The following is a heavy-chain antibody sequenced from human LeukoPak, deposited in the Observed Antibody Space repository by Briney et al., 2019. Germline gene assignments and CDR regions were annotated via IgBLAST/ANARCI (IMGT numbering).Heavy chain of an antibody. CDR2: IIPIFGTA. Sequence: GASVKVSCKASGGTFSSYAISWVRQAPGQGLEWMGGIIPIFGTANYAQKFQGRVTMTRDTSISTAYMELSRLRSDDTAVYYCARGNLYGSDYWGQGTLVTVSS. CDR3: ARGNLYGSDY. CDR1: GGTFSSYA. D-gene: IGHD3-10*01. V-gene: IGHV1-69*05. J-gene: IGHJ4*02.